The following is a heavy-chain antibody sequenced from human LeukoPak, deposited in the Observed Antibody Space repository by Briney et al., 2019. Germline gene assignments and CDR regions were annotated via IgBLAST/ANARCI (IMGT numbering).Heavy chain of an antibody. CDR2: INHSGST. V-gene: IGHV4-34*01. Sequence: SETLSLTCAVYGGSFSGYYWSWIRQPPGKGLEWIGEINHSGSTNYNPSLKSRVTISVDTSKNQFSLKLSSVTAADTAVYYCARAEIAAAEGVFDPWGQGTLVTVSS. CDR1: GGSFSGYY. CDR3: ARAEIAAAEGVFDP. D-gene: IGHD6-13*01. J-gene: IGHJ5*02.